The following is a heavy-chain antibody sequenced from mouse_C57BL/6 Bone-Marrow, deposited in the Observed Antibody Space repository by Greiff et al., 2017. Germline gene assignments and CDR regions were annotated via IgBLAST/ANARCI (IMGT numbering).Heavy chain of an antibody. D-gene: IGHD2-4*01. CDR2: IDPSDSYT. CDR1: GYTFTSYW. Sequence: QVQLKQPGAELVKPGASVKLSCKASGYTFTSYWMQWVKQRPGQGLEWIGEIDPSDSYTNYNQKFKGKATLTVDTSSSTAYMPLSSLTSEDSAVYYCARDDYARFAYWGQGTLVTVSA. J-gene: IGHJ3*01. V-gene: IGHV1-50*01. CDR3: ARDDYARFAY.